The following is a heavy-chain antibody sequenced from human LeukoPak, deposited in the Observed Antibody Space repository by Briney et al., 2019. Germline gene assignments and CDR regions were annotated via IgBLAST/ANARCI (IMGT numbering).Heavy chain of an antibody. CDR1: GGTFSSYA. D-gene: IGHD6-13*01. CDR2: IIPIFGTA. Sequence: GASVKVCCKASGGTFSSYAISWVRQAPGQGLEWMGGIIPIFGTANYAQKFQGRVTITTDESTSTAYMELSSLRSEDTAVYYCARGAAAGSYYYYYYMDVWGKGTTVTVSS. J-gene: IGHJ6*03. CDR3: ARGAAAGSYYYYYYMDV. V-gene: IGHV1-69*05.